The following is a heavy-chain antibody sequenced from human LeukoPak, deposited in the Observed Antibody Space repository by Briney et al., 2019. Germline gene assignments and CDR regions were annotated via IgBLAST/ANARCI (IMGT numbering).Heavy chain of an antibody. CDR1: GYTFTGYY. CDR3: ARDSAWVLVEPFYFDS. Sequence: ASVKVSCKASGYTFTGYYMHWVRQAPGQGLEWMGWISAYNGNSNYAQKLQGRVTMTTDTSTSTAYMELRSLRSDDTAVYYCARDSAWVLVEPFYFDSWGQGTLVSVSS. CDR2: ISAYNGNS. J-gene: IGHJ4*02. D-gene: IGHD1-26*01. V-gene: IGHV1-18*04.